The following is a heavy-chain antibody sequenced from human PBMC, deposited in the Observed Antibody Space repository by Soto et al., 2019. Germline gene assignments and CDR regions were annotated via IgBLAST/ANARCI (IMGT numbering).Heavy chain of an antibody. V-gene: IGHV4-34*01. Sequence: XESLALPCAVYGGSFSGYSWRGVRQPPGEGLEWIWEINHSGSTNYNPSLTSRVPISVDTAKNTFSLKLSSVTAAETAVYYFARGAMADDFDYWGQGTLVTVSS. CDR1: GGSFSGYS. J-gene: IGHJ4*02. CDR2: INHSGST. CDR3: ARGAMADDFDY. D-gene: IGHD6-19*01.